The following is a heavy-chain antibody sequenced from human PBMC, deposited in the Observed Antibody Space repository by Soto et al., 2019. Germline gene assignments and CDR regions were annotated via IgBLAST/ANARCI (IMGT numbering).Heavy chain of an antibody. Sequence: QVQLVESGGGVVQPGRSLRLSCAASGFTFSSYAMHWVRQAPGKGLEWVAVISYDGSNKYYADSVKGRFTISRDNSKNPLYLQMNSLRAEDTAVYYCARGDGSGSEYNWFDPWGQGTLVTVSS. D-gene: IGHD3-10*01. CDR2: ISYDGSNK. CDR1: GFTFSSYA. V-gene: IGHV3-30-3*01. J-gene: IGHJ5*02. CDR3: ARGDGSGSEYNWFDP.